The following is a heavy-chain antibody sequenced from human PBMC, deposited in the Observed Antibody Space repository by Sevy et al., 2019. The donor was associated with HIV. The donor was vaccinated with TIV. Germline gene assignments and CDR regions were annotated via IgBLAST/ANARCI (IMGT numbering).Heavy chain of an antibody. CDR3: ARSYDFWSGYYTGITYYYYGMDV. V-gene: IGHV1-69*13. D-gene: IGHD3-3*01. Sequence: ASVKVSCKASGGTFSSYAISWVRQAPGQGLEWMGGIIPIFGTANYAQKFQGRVTITADESTSTAYMELSSLRSEDMAVYYCARSYDFWSGYYTGITYYYYGMDVWGQGTTVTVSS. CDR1: GGTFSSYA. CDR2: IIPIFGTA. J-gene: IGHJ6*02.